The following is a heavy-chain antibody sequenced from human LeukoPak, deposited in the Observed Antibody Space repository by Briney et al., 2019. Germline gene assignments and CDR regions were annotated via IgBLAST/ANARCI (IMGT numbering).Heavy chain of an antibody. CDR2: IRSKAYGGTT. J-gene: IGHJ4*02. D-gene: IGHD3-10*01. V-gene: IGHV3-49*03. Sequence: GGSLRLSCTASGFTFGDYAMSWFRQAPGKGLEWVGFIRSKAYGGTTEYAASVKGRFTISRDDPKSIAYLQMNSLKTEDTAVYYCTRDRSPASYYGSGTFDYWGQGTLVTVSS. CDR1: GFTFGDYA. CDR3: TRDRSPASYYGSGTFDY.